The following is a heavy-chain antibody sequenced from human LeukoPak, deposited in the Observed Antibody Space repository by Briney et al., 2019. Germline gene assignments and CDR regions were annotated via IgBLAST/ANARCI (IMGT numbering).Heavy chain of an antibody. V-gene: IGHV1-69*05. CDR3: ARGVVPAAIGRFDP. Sequence: SVKVSCKASGGTFSSYAISWVRQAPGQGLEWMGRIIPIFGTANYAQKFQGRVTITTDESTSTAYMELSSLRSEDTAAYYCARGVVPAAIGRFDPWGQGTLVTVSS. CDR2: IIPIFGTA. CDR1: GGTFSSYA. D-gene: IGHD2-2*01. J-gene: IGHJ5*02.